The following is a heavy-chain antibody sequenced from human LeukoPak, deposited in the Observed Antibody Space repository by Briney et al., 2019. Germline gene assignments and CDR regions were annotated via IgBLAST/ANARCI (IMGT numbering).Heavy chain of an antibody. Sequence: SETLSLTCTVSGVSISSSNSYWGWIRQPPGKGLEWIGSIYYSGNTYYNASLKSQVSISIDTSKNQFSLRLTSVTAADTAVYYCARAPRLRISYYFDYWGQGTLVTVSS. CDR1: GVSISSSNSY. V-gene: IGHV4-39*07. J-gene: IGHJ4*02. CDR3: ARAPRLRISYYFDY. D-gene: IGHD6-6*01. CDR2: IYYSGNT.